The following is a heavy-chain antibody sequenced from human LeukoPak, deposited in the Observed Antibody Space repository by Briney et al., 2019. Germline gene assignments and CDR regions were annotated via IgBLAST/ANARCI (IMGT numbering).Heavy chain of an antibody. CDR3: ASQPGDSGWYYFDY. CDR2: ISGSGGST. Sequence: GGSLRLSCAASGFTFSSYAMSWVRQAPGKRLEWVSTISGSGGSTYYSDSVKGRFTISRDNSKNTLYLQMNSLRAEDTAVYYCASQPGDSGWYYFDYWGQGTLVTVSS. CDR1: GFTFSSYA. V-gene: IGHV3-23*01. D-gene: IGHD6-19*01. J-gene: IGHJ4*02.